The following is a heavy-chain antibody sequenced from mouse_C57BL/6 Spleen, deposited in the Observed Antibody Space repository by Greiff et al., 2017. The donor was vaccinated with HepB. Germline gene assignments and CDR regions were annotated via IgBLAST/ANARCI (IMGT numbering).Heavy chain of an antibody. J-gene: IGHJ1*03. CDR2: IYPGDGDT. Sequence: VQLQQSGAELVKPGASVKISCKASGYAFSSYWMNWVKQRPGKGLEWIGQIYPGDGDTNYNGKFKGKATLTADKTSSPAYMQLSSLTSEDSAVYFCARSGYDYDGYFDVWGTGTTVTVSS. V-gene: IGHV1-80*01. CDR1: GYAFSSYW. CDR3: ARSGYDYDGYFDV. D-gene: IGHD2-4*01.